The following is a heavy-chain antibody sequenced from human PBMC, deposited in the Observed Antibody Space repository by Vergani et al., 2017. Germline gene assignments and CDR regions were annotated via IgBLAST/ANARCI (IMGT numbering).Heavy chain of an antibody. CDR3: ARDSAAAVNGNWYFDL. V-gene: IGHV4-59*01. CDR2: IYYSGST. CDR1: GGSISSYY. Sequence: QVQLQESGPGLVKPSETLSLTCTVSGGSISSYYWSWIRQPPGKGLEWIGYIYYSGSTNYNPSLKSRVTISVDTSKNQFSLKLSSVTAADTAVYYCARDSAAAVNGNWYFDLWGRGTLVTVSS. J-gene: IGHJ2*01. D-gene: IGHD6-13*01.